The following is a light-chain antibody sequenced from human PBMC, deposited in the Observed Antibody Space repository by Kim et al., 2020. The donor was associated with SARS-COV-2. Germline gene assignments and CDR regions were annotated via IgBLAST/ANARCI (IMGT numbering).Light chain of an antibody. CDR2: AKD. J-gene: IGLJ1*01. V-gene: IGLV3-19*01. CDR1: SLRRYY. Sequence: SSELTQDPAVSVALGQTVRITCQGDSLRRYYASWYQQRPGQGPVLVIYAKDNRPSGIPDRFSGSSAGNIASLTITGAQAEDEADYYCNSRDNSGASYVFG. CDR3: NSRDNSGASYV.